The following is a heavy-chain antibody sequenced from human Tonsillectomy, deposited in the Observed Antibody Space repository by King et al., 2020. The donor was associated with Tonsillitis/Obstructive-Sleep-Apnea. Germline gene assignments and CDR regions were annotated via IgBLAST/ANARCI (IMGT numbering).Heavy chain of an antibody. CDR1: GYSFTSYW. D-gene: IGHD5-18*01. V-gene: IGHV5-10-1*03. CDR2: IDPSDSYV. Sequence: VQLVESGAEVKKPGESLRISCKGSGYSFTSYWISWVRQMPGKGLEWMGRIDPSDSYVNYSPSFQGPFIISVDKSISTAYLQWSSLKASDTAMYYCARLVDTAVDSDHYYGMDVWGQGPTITVSS. CDR3: ARLVDTAVDSDHYYGMDV. J-gene: IGHJ6*02.